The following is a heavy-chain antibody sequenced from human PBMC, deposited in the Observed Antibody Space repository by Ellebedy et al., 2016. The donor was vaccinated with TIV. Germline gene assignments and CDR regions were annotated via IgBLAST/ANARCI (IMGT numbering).Heavy chain of an antibody. CDR2: ISSSSSYI. CDR1: GFTFSSYS. J-gene: IGHJ4*02. D-gene: IGHD1-26*01. CDR3: ARDRVGARGLLDY. V-gene: IGHV3-21*01. Sequence: GESLKISXAASGFTFSSYSMNWVRQAPGKGLEWVSSISSSSSYIYYADSVKGRFTISRDNAKNSLYLQMNSLRAEDTAVYYCARDRVGARGLLDYWGQGTLVTVSS.